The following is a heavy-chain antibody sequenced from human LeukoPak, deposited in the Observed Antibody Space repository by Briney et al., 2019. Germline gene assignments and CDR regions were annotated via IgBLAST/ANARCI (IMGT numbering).Heavy chain of an antibody. Sequence: GGSLRLSCAASGFTFSSYWMSWVRQAPGKGLEWVAIIKQDGSEKYYVDSVKGRFTISRDNAKKSLYLQMNSLRVEDTAVHYCATSRISDYWGQGTLVTVSS. CDR2: IKQDGSEK. D-gene: IGHD1-14*01. J-gene: IGHJ4*02. CDR3: ATSRISDY. CDR1: GFTFSSYW. V-gene: IGHV3-7*03.